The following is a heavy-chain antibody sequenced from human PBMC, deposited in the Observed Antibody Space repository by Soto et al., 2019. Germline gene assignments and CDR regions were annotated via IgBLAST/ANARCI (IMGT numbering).Heavy chain of an antibody. J-gene: IGHJ4*02. Sequence: QVELQQCGAVLLKPSETLSLTCAVYGGSFSGYYWSWFRQPPGKGLEWIGEINPSGSTKYNQSLHSRDTISVHTSKNQVSLTLSSVIAADTGVYYGARLRVASTRTKDYWGQGTLVTVSS. CDR2: INPSGST. CDR1: GGSFSGYY. V-gene: IGHV4-34*01. D-gene: IGHD6-19*01. CDR3: ARLRVASTRTKDY.